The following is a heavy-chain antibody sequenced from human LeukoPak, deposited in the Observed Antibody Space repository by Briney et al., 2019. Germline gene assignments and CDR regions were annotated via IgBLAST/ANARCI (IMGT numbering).Heavy chain of an antibody. CDR1: GYTFTSYG. J-gene: IGHJ4*02. Sequence: AASVKVSCKASGYTFTSYGISWVRQAPGQGLAWMGWISAYNGNTNYAQKLQGRVTMTTDTSTSTAYTELRSLRSDDTAVYYCARDLVVAAAGDLDYWGQGTLVTVSS. V-gene: IGHV1-18*01. CDR3: ARDLVVAAAGDLDY. D-gene: IGHD6-13*01. CDR2: ISAYNGNT.